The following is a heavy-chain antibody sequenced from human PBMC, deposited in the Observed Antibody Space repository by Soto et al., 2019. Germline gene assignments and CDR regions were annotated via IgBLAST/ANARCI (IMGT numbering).Heavy chain of an antibody. CDR3: ARSQGSSTSLEIYYYYYYGMDV. Sequence: QVQLVQSGAEVKKPGSSVKVSCKASGGTFSSYAISWVRQAPGQGLEWRGGIIPISDTTHYAQKFQGRVMITADESTSTAYMELSSLRSEDTAVYYCARSQGSSTSLEIYYYYYYGMDVWGQGTAVTVSS. CDR2: IIPISDTT. D-gene: IGHD2-2*01. J-gene: IGHJ6*02. CDR1: GGTFSSYA. V-gene: IGHV1-69*01.